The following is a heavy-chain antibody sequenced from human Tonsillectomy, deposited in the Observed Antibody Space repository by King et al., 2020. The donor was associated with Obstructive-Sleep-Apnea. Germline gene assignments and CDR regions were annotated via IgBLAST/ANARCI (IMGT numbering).Heavy chain of an antibody. V-gene: IGHV3-7*03. J-gene: IGHJ4*02. D-gene: IGHD3-9*01. CDR1: GFTFSSYW. CDR3: ARTVESCAWLLYSYFDY. CDR2: IKQDGSEK. Sequence: VQLVESGGGLVQPGGSLRLSCAASGFTFSSYWMSWVRQAPGKGLEWVANIKQDGSEKYYVDSVKGRFTISRDNAKNSLYLQMNTLRAEDTAVYYCARTVESCAWLLYSYFDYWGQGTLVTVSS.